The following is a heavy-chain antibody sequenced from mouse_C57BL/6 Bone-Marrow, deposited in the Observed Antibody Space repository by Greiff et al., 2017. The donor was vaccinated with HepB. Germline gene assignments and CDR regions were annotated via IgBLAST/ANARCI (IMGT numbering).Heavy chain of an antibody. V-gene: IGHV1-81*01. CDR1: GYTFTSYG. D-gene: IGHD1-1*01. CDR3: AREGHYYGSSYGFAY. CDR2: IYPRSGNT. J-gene: IGHJ3*01. Sequence: QVQLQQSGAELARPGASVKLSCKASGYTFTSYGICWVKQRTGQGLEWIGEIYPRSGNTYYNEKFKGKATLTADKSSSTAYMELRSLTSEDSAVYFCAREGHYYGSSYGFAYWGQGTLVTVSA.